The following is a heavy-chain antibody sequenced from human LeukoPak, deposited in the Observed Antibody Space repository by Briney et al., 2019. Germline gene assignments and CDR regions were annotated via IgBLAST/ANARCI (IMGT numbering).Heavy chain of an antibody. Sequence: GRSLRLSCAASGFTFSIYNMHWVRQAPGKGLEWVAVISYDGSNKYYADSVKGRFTIARDNAKNSVYLEMNSLRADDTAVYYCARSARLMKGVVEVTALDDWGQGTLVTVSS. V-gene: IGHV3-30*03. J-gene: IGHJ4*02. CDR3: ARSARLMKGVVEVTALDD. D-gene: IGHD3-3*01. CDR2: ISYDGSNK. CDR1: GFTFSIYN.